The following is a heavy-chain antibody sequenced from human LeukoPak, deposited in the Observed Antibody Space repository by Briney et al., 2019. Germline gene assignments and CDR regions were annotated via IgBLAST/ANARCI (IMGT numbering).Heavy chain of an antibody. CDR1: GGSFSGYY. J-gene: IGHJ5*02. CDR3: ARGHDYSNYHDWFDP. V-gene: IGHV4-34*01. CDR2: INHSRST. D-gene: IGHD4-11*01. Sequence: NPSETLSLTCAVYGGSFSGYYWSWIRQPPGKGLEWIGEINHSRSTNYNPSLKSRVTISVDTSKNQFSLKLSSVTAADTAVYYCARGHDYSNYHDWFDPWGQGTLVTVSS.